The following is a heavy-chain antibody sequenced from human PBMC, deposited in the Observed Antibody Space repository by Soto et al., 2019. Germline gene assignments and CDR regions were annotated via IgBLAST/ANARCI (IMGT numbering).Heavy chain of an antibody. D-gene: IGHD1-26*01. V-gene: IGHV3-23*01. CDR2: ISGSGGST. J-gene: IGHJ4*02. Sequence: PGGSLRLSCAASGFAFSSYAMSWVRQSPGKGLEWVSAISGSGGSTYYADSVKGRFTISRDNSKNTLYLQMNRLRAEDTAVYYCETTWGAPGANGYWGQGTLVTVSS. CDR3: ETTWGAPGANGY. CDR1: GFAFSSYA.